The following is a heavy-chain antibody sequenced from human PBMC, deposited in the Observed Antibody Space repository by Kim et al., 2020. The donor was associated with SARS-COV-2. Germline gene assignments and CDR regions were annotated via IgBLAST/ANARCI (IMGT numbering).Heavy chain of an antibody. CDR3: AREAWDDILTGYEP. CDR2: SSEGGTT. CDR1: GGSISSNSW. J-gene: IGHJ5*02. D-gene: IGHD3-9*01. V-gene: IGHV4-4*02. Sequence: SETLSLTCAVSGGSISSNSWWTWVRQPPGKGLEWIGESSEGGTTNYNPSLKSRVTISVDKSKNQFSLKLSSVTAADTALYFCAREAWDDILTGYEPWGQGIPV.